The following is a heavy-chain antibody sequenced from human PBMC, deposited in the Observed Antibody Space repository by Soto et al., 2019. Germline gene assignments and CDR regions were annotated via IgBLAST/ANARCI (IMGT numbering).Heavy chain of an antibody. CDR2: ISGSGGST. V-gene: IGHV3-23*01. D-gene: IGHD3-10*01. CDR3: AKEPRITMVRGAPFDY. CDR1: GFTFSSYA. J-gene: IGHJ4*02. Sequence: GGSLRLSCAASGFTFSSYAMSWVRQAPWKGLEWVSAISGSGGSTYYADSVKGRFTISRDNSKNTLYLQMNSLRAEDTAVYYCAKEPRITMVRGAPFDYGRQGTLDTVHS.